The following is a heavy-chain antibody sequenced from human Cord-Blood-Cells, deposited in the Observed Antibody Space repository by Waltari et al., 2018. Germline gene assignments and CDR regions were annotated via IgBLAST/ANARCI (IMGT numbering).Heavy chain of an antibody. D-gene: IGHD3-3*01. V-gene: IGHV1-24*01. CDR3: ATAELYWDGSRGDFWSGYYDY. CDR1: GYTLTELS. J-gene: IGHJ4*02. CDR2: FDPEDGET. Sequence: VQSGAEVKKPGASVKVSCKVSGYTLTELSMHWVRQAPGKALEWMGGFDPEDGETIYAQKFQGRVTMTEDTSTDTAYMELSSLRSEDTAVYYCATAELYWDGSRGDFWSGYYDYWGQGTLVTVSS.